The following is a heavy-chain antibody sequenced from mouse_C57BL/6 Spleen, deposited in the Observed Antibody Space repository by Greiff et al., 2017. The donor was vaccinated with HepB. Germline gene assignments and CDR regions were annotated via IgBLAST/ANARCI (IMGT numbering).Heavy chain of an antibody. Sequence: VKLQESGPGLVKPSQSLFLTCSITGFPITSGYYWIWIRQSPGKPLEWMGYITHSGETFYNPSLQSPISITRETSKNQFFLQLNSVTTEDTAMYYCAGELTGLYYFDYWGQGTTLTVSS. CDR3: AGELTGLYYFDY. CDR2: ITHSGET. D-gene: IGHD4-1*01. CDR1: GFPITSGYY. V-gene: IGHV12-3*01. J-gene: IGHJ2*01.